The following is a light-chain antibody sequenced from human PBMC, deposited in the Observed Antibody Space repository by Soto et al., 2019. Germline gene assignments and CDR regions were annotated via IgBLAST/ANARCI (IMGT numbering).Light chain of an antibody. CDR3: QQYGSSLLT. V-gene: IGKV3-20*01. Sequence: EVVLTQSPGTLSLSPGERATLSCRASQSVSSSYLAWYQQEPGQAPRLLIYGASSRATGIPDRFSGSGSGTDFTLTISRLEPEAFAVYYCQQYGSSLLTFGGGTKVDIK. CDR2: GAS. CDR1: QSVSSSY. J-gene: IGKJ4*01.